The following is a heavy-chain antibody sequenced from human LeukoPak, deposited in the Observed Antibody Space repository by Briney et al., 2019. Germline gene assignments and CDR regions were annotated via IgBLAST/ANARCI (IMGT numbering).Heavy chain of an antibody. J-gene: IGHJ4*02. V-gene: IGHV1-3*01. CDR3: ARDMGASGSYSY. Sequence: ASVKVSCKASGYTFTSYAMHWVRQAPGQRVEWMGWINAGNGDTKYSQKFQGRVTITMDTSASTAYMELSSLRSEDTAVYYCARDMGASGSYSYWGQGTLITVSS. CDR1: GYTFTSYA. D-gene: IGHD3-10*01. CDR2: INAGNGDT.